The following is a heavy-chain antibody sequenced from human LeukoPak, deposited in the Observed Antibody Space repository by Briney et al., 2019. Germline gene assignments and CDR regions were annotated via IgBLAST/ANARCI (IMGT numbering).Heavy chain of an antibody. J-gene: IGHJ4*02. D-gene: IGHD6-19*01. CDR3: ARGGGGDYSSAWYDN. Sequence: SETLSLTCTVSGGSISSGSYYWSWIRQPAGKGLEWIGRIYTSGSTNYNPSLKSRVTISLDTSKNQVSLKLSSVTAADTAVYYCARGGGGDYSSAWYDNWGQGTLVTVSS. CDR1: GGSISSGSYY. CDR2: IYTSGST. V-gene: IGHV4-61*02.